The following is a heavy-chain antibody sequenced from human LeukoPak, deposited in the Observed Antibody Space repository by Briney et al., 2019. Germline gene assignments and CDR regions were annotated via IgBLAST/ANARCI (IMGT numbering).Heavy chain of an antibody. CDR3: ASWHGYGRGGY. CDR2: INHSGST. D-gene: IGHD5-18*01. Sequence: SETLSLTCAVYGGSFSGYYWSWIRQPPGKGLEWIGEINHSGSTNYNPSLKSRVTISVDTSKNQFSLKLSSVTAADTAVYYCASWHGYGRGGYWGQGTLVTVSS. V-gene: IGHV4-34*01. J-gene: IGHJ4*02. CDR1: GGSFSGYY.